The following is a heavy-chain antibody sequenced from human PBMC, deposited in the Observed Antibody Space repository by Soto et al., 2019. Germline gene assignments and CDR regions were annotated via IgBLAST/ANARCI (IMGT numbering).Heavy chain of an antibody. CDR2: INPNSGNI. D-gene: IGHD3-10*01. CDR3: ARGRASGSYYLLDY. V-gene: IGHV1-8*01. CDR1: GDTFTTYD. J-gene: IGHJ4*02. Sequence: GASVKVSCKASGDTFTTYDINWVRQATGHGLEWMGWINPNSGNIGYAQRFQGRVTMTRDTAIRTAYMEVSSLRSDDTAVYYCARGRASGSYYLLDYWAREPWSPCP.